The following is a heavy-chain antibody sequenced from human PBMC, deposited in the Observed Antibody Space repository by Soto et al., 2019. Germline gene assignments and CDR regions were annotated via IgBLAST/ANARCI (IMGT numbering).Heavy chain of an antibody. CDR1: GFTFSSYA. V-gene: IGHV3-23*01. D-gene: IGHD3-10*01. Sequence: GGSLRLSCAASGFTFSSYAMSWVRQAPGKGLEWVSAISGSGGSTYYADSVKGRFTISRDNSKNTLYLQMNSLRAEDTAVYYCAKVLPNYYGSGSPPHYGMDVWGQGTTVTVS. J-gene: IGHJ6*02. CDR2: ISGSGGST. CDR3: AKVLPNYYGSGSPPHYGMDV.